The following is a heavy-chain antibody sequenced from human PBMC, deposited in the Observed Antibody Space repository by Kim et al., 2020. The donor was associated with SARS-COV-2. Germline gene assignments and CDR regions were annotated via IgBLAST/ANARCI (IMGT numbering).Heavy chain of an antibody. CDR3: AKGRSGSDRGSFDN. V-gene: IGHV3-33*06. J-gene: IGHJ4*02. Sequence: ADSVKGRITISRNNSKNMLFLQMNGLRAEDTALYYCAKGRSGSDRGSFDNGGQGTLVTVSS. D-gene: IGHD1-26*01.